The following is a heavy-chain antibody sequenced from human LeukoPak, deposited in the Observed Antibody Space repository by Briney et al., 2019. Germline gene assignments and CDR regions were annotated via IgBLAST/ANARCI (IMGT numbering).Heavy chain of an antibody. CDR2: IYYSGST. D-gene: IGHD2-2*01. V-gene: IGHV4-30-4*08. CDR3: ARNMNPYCSSTSCTDY. Sequence: SETLSLTCTVSGGSISSGDYYWSWIRQPPGKGLEWIGYIYYSGSTYYNPSLKSRVTISVDTSKNQFSLKLSSVTAADTAVYYCARNMNPYCSSTSCTDYWGQGTLVTVSS. CDR1: GGSISSGDYY. J-gene: IGHJ4*02.